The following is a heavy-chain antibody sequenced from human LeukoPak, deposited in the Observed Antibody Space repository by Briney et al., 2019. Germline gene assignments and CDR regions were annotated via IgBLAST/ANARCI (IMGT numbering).Heavy chain of an antibody. CDR3: VRDPTSLHSCPCRNNSCYPLDT. V-gene: IGHV3-30*04. CDR1: GFHFSYFA. CDR2: ISSDGRYK. J-gene: IGHJ5*02. Sequence: GGSLRLSCVVSGFHFSYFAMHWVRQAPGKGLEWVAIISSDGRYKDHADSVKGRFTISRDNSKNTLNLEMNSLRPEDTAQYYCVRDPTSLHSCPCRNNSCYPLDTWGQGTPVAVSS. D-gene: IGHD2-2*01.